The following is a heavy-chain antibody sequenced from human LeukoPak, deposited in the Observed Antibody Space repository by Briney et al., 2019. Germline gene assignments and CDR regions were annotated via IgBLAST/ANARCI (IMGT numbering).Heavy chain of an antibody. CDR1: GFTFSTYA. V-gene: IGHV3-30-3*01. D-gene: IGHD5-24*01. Sequence: GRSLRLSCAASGFTFSTYAMHWVRQTPAKGLEWVAVISYDENNKNYADSVKDRFTISRDNSKNTLFLQMNSLRTEDTAVYYCTRGDGLKDFDYWGQGTLVTVSS. J-gene: IGHJ4*02. CDR3: TRGDGLKDFDY. CDR2: ISYDENNK.